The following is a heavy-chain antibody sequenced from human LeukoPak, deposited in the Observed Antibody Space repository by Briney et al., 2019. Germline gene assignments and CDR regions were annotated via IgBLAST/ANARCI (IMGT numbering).Heavy chain of an antibody. D-gene: IGHD1-14*01. V-gene: IGHV3-69-1*01. CDR1: GFTFSDYY. J-gene: IGHJ4*02. CDR3: AHRTAFDS. Sequence: GGSLRLSCAASGFTFSDYYMSWIRQAPGKGLEWVSTISSSSNTYYPDSVKGRFTISRDNSRDTVYLQMNTVRAEDTAIYYCAHRTAFDSWGQGTLVTVSS. CDR2: ISSSSNT.